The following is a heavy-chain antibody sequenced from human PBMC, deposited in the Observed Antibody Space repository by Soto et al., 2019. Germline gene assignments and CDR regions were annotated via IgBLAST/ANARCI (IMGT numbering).Heavy chain of an antibody. Sequence: GGSLRLSCAASGFTFSSYGMHWVRQAPGKGLEWVAVIWYDGSNKYYADSVKGRFTISRDNSKNTLYLQMNSLRAEDTAAYYCARDEGDYVWGSAAHWGQGTLVTVSS. D-gene: IGHD3-16*01. CDR1: GFTFSSYG. J-gene: IGHJ4*02. V-gene: IGHV3-33*01. CDR3: ARDEGDYVWGSAAH. CDR2: IWYDGSNK.